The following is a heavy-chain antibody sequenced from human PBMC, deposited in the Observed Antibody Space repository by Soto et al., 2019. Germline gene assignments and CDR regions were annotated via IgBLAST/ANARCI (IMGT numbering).Heavy chain of an antibody. V-gene: IGHV3-21*01. CDR3: ARGDYYDSSGPFSDAFDV. Sequence: PGGSLRLSCAASAFAFSSYAMSWVRQAPGKGLEWVSSISSRSRSIYYADSVKGRFSISRDNAKNSVYLQMNSLRVDDTAVYYCARGDYYDSSGPFSDAFDVWGQGTKVTVSS. J-gene: IGHJ3*01. CDR2: ISSRSRSI. CDR1: AFAFSSYA. D-gene: IGHD3-22*01.